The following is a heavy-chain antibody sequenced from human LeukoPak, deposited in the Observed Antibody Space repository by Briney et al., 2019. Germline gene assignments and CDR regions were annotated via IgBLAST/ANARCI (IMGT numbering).Heavy chain of an antibody. CDR3: TRDINYSTAFDI. CDR1: GYIFTNYG. Sequence: ASVKVSCKASGYIFTNYGISWVRQAPGQGLEWMGWLSVYKGNTNYAQHLHGRVTMTTDTSTNTAYMELRSLRSDDTAMYYCTRDINYSTAFDIWGQGTMVTVSS. J-gene: IGHJ3*02. D-gene: IGHD4-11*01. CDR2: LSVYKGNT. V-gene: IGHV1-18*01.